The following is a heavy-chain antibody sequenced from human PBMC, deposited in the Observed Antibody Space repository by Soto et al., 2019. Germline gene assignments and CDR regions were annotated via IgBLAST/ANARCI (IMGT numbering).Heavy chain of an antibody. CDR2: LTGGGART. Sequence: GGSLRLSCAASGFTFSNFAMRWVRQAPGKGLQWVSSLTGGGARTFYADSVKGRFTISRDNSKNTLYLQINSLSAEVTAVYYCAKNYNGDYNNYMDVSGKGTTVTVSS. J-gene: IGHJ6*03. CDR1: GFTFSNFA. CDR3: AKNYNGDYNNYMDV. D-gene: IGHD1-20*01. V-gene: IGHV3-23*01.